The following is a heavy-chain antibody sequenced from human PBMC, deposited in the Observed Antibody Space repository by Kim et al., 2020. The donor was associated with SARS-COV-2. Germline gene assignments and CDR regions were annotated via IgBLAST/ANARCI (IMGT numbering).Heavy chain of an antibody. Sequence: SETLSLTCTASGASFSDYSLSWIRQPPGKGLEWIGCMSCSVTTKYNPSLKSRATISYTSKNQFSLQLSSGTSADTAMHYCASDGPRFSSPWYNYAFDVWG. CDR2: MSCSVTT. CDR3: ASDGPRFSSPWYNYAFDV. J-gene: IGHJ3*01. D-gene: IGHD6-13*01. CDR1: GASFSDYS. V-gene: IGHV4-59*01.